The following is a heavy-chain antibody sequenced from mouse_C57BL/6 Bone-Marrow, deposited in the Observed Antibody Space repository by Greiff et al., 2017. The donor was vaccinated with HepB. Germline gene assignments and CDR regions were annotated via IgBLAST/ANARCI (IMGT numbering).Heavy chain of an antibody. D-gene: IGHD2-4*01. CDR1: GYTFTSYW. V-gene: IGHV1-72*01. CDR3: ARLRRLRRFAY. J-gene: IGHJ3*01. CDR2: IDPNSGGT. Sequence: VQLQQPGAELVKPGASVKLSCKASGYTFTSYWMHWVKQRPGRGLGWIGRIDPNSGGTKYNEKFKSKATLTVDKPSSTAYMQLSSLTSEDSAVYYCARLRRLRRFAYWGQGTLVTVSA.